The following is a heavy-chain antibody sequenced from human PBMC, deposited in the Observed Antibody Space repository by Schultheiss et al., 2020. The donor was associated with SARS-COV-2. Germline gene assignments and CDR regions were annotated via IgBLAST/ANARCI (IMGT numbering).Heavy chain of an antibody. CDR1: GFTFSSYA. Sequence: GGSLRLSCAASGFTFSSYAMNWVRQAPGKGLEWVSWFSGGSTYHADSRKGKFTISRDNAKNSLYLQLNGLRADDTAVYYCARVDYGDYVGYYYGMDVWGQGTTVTVSS. CDR2: FSGGST. V-gene: IGHV3-21*01. CDR3: ARVDYGDYVGYYYGMDV. D-gene: IGHD4-17*01. J-gene: IGHJ6*02.